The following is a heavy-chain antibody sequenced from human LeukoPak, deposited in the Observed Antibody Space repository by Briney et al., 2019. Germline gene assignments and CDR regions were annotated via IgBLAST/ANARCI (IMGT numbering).Heavy chain of an antibody. CDR1: GFTFSSYS. J-gene: IGHJ4*02. V-gene: IGHV3-23*01. CDR2: ISGSGGST. CDR3: AKDIWAVAGTGTVDL. D-gene: IGHD6-19*01. Sequence: PGGSLRLSCAASGFTFSSYSMNWVRQAPGKGLEWVSAISGSGGSTYYADSVKGRFTISRDNSKNTLYLQMNSLRAEDTAVYYCAKDIWAVAGTGTVDLRGQGTLVTVSS.